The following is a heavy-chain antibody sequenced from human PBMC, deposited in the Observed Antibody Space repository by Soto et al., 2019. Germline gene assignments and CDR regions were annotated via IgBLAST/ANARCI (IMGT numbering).Heavy chain of an antibody. J-gene: IGHJ6*02. V-gene: IGHV1-2*04. CDR1: GYTFTGYY. D-gene: IGHD6-6*01. CDR2: INPNSGGT. CDR3: ARSASSSYYYGMDV. Sequence: ASVKVSCKASGYTFTGYYMHWVRQATGQGLEWMGWINPNSGGTNYAQKFQGWVTMTRDTSISTAYMELSRLRSDDTAVYYCARSASSSYYYGMDVWGQGTTVTVSS.